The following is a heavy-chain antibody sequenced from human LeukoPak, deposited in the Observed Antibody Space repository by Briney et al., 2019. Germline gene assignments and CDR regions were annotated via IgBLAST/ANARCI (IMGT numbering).Heavy chain of an antibody. Sequence: ASVKVSCKASGDTFSSYAISWARQAPGQGLEWMGRIIPILGIANYAQKFQGRVTITADKSTSTAYMELSSLRSEDTAVYYCAREICSSTSCPTNWFDPWGXGTLVTVSS. CDR2: IIPILGIA. CDR1: GDTFSSYA. D-gene: IGHD2-2*01. J-gene: IGHJ5*02. CDR3: AREICSSTSCPTNWFDP. V-gene: IGHV1-69*04.